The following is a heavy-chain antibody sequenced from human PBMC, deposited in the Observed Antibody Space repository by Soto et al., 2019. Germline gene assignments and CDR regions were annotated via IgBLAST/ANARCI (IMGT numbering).Heavy chain of an antibody. CDR3: AKNHNYYDRSGHYYGDGGFDY. J-gene: IGHJ4*02. CDR2: IWFDGSTT. V-gene: IGHV3-33*03. CDR1: GFMFNNFG. D-gene: IGHD3-22*01. Sequence: QVHLAESGGGVVQPGRSLRLSCAASGFMFNNFGMHWVRQAPGKGLEWVAVIWFDGSTTYYADSVKGRCTISRDNSKNTLYLEINSLRAEDTAVYYCAKNHNYYDRSGHYYGDGGFDYWGQGTRVTVSS.